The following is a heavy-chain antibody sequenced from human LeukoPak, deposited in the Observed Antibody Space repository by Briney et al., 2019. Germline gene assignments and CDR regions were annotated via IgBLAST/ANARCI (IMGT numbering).Heavy chain of an antibody. CDR2: IIPILGIA. CDR1: GGTFISYT. CDR3: AGNTAMDDDY. D-gene: IGHD5-18*01. V-gene: IGHV1-69*02. Sequence: ASVTVSFMASGGTFISYTISWVRQAPGQGLEWMGRIIPILGIANYAQKFQGRVTITADKSTSTAYMELSSLRSEDTAVYYCAGNTAMDDDYWGQGTLVTVSS. J-gene: IGHJ4*02.